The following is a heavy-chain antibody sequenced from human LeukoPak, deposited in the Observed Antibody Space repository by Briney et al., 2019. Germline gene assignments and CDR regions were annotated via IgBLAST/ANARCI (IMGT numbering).Heavy chain of an antibody. J-gene: IGHJ4*02. Sequence: PGGSLRLSCAASGFTFDDYAMHWVRQAPGKGLEWVSGISWNSGSIGYADSVKGRFTISRDNAKNSLYLQMNSLRAEDMALYYCAKGYGGGPLRGVFDYWAREPWSPSPQ. CDR3: AKGYGGGPLRGVFDY. CDR1: GFTFDDYA. CDR2: ISWNSGSI. D-gene: IGHD3-10*01. V-gene: IGHV3-9*03.